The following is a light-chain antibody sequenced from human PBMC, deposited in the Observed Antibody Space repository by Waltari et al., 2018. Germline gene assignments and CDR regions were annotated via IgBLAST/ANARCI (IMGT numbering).Light chain of an antibody. V-gene: IGLV2-11*01. Sequence: QSALTQPRSVSGSPGQSVTISCTGTSSDVGGYNYVSWYQQHPGNAPKLIIYDVTKRPAGVPNRCTGSKSGNTASLTISGLQAEDEADYYGCSYAGPYTLIIFGGGTKLTVV. CDR3: CSYAGPYTLII. J-gene: IGLJ2*01. CDR1: SSDVGGYNY. CDR2: DVT.